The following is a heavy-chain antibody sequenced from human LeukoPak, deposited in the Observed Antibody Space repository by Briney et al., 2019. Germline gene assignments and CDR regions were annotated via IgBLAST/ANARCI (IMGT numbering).Heavy chain of an antibody. CDR2: IYYSGST. Sequence: SETLSLTCTVSGGSISSYYWSWIRQPPGKGLQWIGYIYYSGSTNYNPSLKSRVTISVDTSKNQFSLKLSSVTAADTAVYYCAREKRQQLVLYYYYYMDVWGKGTTVTVSS. V-gene: IGHV4-59*01. CDR3: AREKRQQLVLYYYYYMDV. J-gene: IGHJ6*03. D-gene: IGHD6-13*01. CDR1: GGSISSYY.